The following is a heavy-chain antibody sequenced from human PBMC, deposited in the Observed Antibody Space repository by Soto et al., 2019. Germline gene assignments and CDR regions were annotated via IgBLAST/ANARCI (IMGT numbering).Heavy chain of an antibody. Sequence: QVQLLQSGAEVKKPGASVKVSCKTSGYAFTNYEINWVRQAAGQGLAWMGWMNPNTDNNGYAQKFQVRVAMTMNTSISPAYIEQSSRASEDTAIYFRARVQPVSGFLLWPQGAYYLMDAWGNGTTVPVSS. J-gene: IGHJ6*03. CDR1: GYAFTNYE. D-gene: IGHD3-10*01. CDR2: MNPNTDNN. CDR3: ARVQPVSGFLLWPQGAYYLMDA. V-gene: IGHV1-8*01.